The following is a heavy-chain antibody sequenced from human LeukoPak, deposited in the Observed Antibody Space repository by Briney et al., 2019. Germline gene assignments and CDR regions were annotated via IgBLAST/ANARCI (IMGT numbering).Heavy chain of an antibody. Sequence: SETLSLTCTVSGGSISSGDYYWSWIRQPPGKGLEWIAYMYYSGSTYYNPSLKSRVTMSADTSKNQLSLKLSSVTAADTAVYYCARDPSYDSSGYPNYYYYGMDVWGQGTTVTVSS. J-gene: IGHJ6*02. CDR2: MYYSGST. V-gene: IGHV4-30-4*01. CDR3: ARDPSYDSSGYPNYYYYGMDV. CDR1: GGSISSGDYY. D-gene: IGHD3-22*01.